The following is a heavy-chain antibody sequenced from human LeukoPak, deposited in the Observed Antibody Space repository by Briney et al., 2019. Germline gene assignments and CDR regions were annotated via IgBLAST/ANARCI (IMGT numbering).Heavy chain of an antibody. J-gene: IGHJ4*02. V-gene: IGHV3-7*04. D-gene: IGHD5-18*01. Sequence: GGSLRLSCAASGFTFSSYWMSWVRQAPGKGLEWVANIKQDGSEKYYVDSVKGRFTISRDNAKNSLYLQMNSLRAGDTAVYYCARGTGTAMVNFDYWGQGTLVTVSS. CDR1: GFTFSSYW. CDR2: IKQDGSEK. CDR3: ARGTGTAMVNFDY.